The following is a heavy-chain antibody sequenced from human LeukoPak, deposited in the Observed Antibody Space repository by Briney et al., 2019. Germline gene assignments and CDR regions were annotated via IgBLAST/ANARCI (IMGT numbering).Heavy chain of an antibody. CDR3: ARDGHGSGSYDGFEI. D-gene: IGHD3-10*01. V-gene: IGHV4-59*01. CDR1: GGSISGYY. Sequence: SETLSLTCTVSGGSISGYYWTWIRQPPGKGLEWIGYIYDSGSTNYNPTLKSRVSISVDTSKNQFSLKLTSVTAADTAVYFCARDGHGSGSYDGFEIWGQGTMVTVSS. J-gene: IGHJ3*02. CDR2: IYDSGST.